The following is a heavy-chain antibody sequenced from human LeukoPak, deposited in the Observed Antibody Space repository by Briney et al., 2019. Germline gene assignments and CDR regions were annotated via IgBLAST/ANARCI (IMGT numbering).Heavy chain of an antibody. CDR2: ISGSSSYI. J-gene: IGHJ4*02. CDR1: GFTFSTYS. D-gene: IGHD2-15*01. Sequence: TPGGSLRLSCAASGFTFSTYSMNWVRQAPGKGLEWVSSISGSSSYIYYADSVKGRFTISRDNAKNSLYLQMNSLRAEDTAVYYCARDREGYCSGGTCTNFDYWGQGTLVTVSS. CDR3: ARDREGYCSGGTCTNFDY. V-gene: IGHV3-21*01.